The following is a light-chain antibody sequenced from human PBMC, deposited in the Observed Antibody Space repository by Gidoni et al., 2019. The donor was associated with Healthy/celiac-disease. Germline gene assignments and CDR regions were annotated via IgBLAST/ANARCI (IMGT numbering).Light chain of an antibody. V-gene: IGKV1-27*01. CDR3: QKYNSAPRLT. CDR2: AAS. Sequence: DIKMTQSPSSLSASVGDRVTITCRASQGISNYLAWYQQKPGKGPKLLIYAASTLQSGVPSRFSGSGSGTDFTLTISSLQPEDVATYYCQKYNSAPRLTFXGXTKVEIK. J-gene: IGKJ4*01. CDR1: QGISNY.